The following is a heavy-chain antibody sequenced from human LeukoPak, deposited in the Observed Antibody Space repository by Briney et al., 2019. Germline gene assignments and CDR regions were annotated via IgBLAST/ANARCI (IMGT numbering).Heavy chain of an antibody. J-gene: IGHJ5*02. CDR1: GFTFSSYS. V-gene: IGHV3-48*01. CDR2: IISSSSTI. CDR3: ARDPRVTIVVVKGVYWFDP. D-gene: IGHD3-22*01. Sequence: PGGSLRLSCAASGFTFSSYSMNWVRQAPGKGLEWVSYIISSSSTIYYADSVKGRFTISRDNAKNSLYLQMNSLRAEDTAVYYCARDPRVTIVVVKGVYWFDPWGQGTMVAVSS.